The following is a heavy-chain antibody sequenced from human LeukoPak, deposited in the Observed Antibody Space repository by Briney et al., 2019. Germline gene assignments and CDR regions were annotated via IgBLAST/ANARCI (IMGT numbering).Heavy chain of an antibody. V-gene: IGHV4-59*08. CDR2: IYYSGST. Sequence: PSETLSLTCTVSGGSISSYYWSWIRQTPGKGLEWIGYIYYSGSTNYNPSLKSRVTISVDTSKNQFSLKLSSVTAADTAVYYCARTATLNYYDSSGYLFDAFDIWGQGTMVTVSS. CDR3: ARTATLNYYDSSGYLFDAFDI. J-gene: IGHJ3*02. D-gene: IGHD3-22*01. CDR1: GGSISSYY.